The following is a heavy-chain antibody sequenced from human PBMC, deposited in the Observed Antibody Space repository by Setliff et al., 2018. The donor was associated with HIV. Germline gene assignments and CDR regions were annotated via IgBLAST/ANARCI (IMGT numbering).Heavy chain of an antibody. Sequence: PSETLSLTCTVSGGSISSYYWSWIRQPPGRGLEWIGYIYYSGSTNYNPSLKSRVTISVDTSKNQFSLKLSSVTAADTAVYYCARELEYSSGWFLVDYWGQGALVTVSS. V-gene: IGHV4-59*12. CDR3: ARELEYSSGWFLVDY. J-gene: IGHJ4*02. CDR2: IYYSGST. CDR1: GGSISSYY. D-gene: IGHD6-19*01.